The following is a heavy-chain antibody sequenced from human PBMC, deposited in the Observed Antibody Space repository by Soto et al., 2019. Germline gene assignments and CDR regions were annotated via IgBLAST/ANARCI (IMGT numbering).Heavy chain of an antibody. Sequence: PSETLSLTCTVSGGSISSYYWSWIRQPPGKGLEWIGYIYYSGSTNYNPSLKSRVTISVDTSKNQFSLKLSSVTAADTAVYYCARNPADALRFHLYGMDVWGQGTTVTVSS. J-gene: IGHJ6*02. CDR1: GGSISSYY. CDR3: ARNPADALRFHLYGMDV. V-gene: IGHV4-59*01. CDR2: IYYSGST. D-gene: IGHD3-3*01.